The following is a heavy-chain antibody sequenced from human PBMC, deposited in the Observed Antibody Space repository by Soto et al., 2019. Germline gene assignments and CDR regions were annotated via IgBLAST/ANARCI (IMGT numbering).Heavy chain of an antibody. CDR2: IYYSGST. CDR1: GDSISRRSYY. CDR3: ARHLDYYDSSGYYGRYWYFDL. Sequence: SEPLSLTCTLSGDSISRRSYYWGWIRQPPGKGLEWIGSIYYSGSTYYNSSLKSRVTISVDTSKNQFSLKLSSVTAADTAVYYCARHLDYYDSSGYYGRYWYFDLWGRVTLVTVSS. J-gene: IGHJ2*01. V-gene: IGHV4-39*01. D-gene: IGHD3-22*01.